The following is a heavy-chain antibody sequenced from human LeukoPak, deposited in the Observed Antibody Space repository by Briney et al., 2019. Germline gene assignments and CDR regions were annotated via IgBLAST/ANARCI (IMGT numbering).Heavy chain of an antibody. CDR3: ASGYCSSTSCDENWFDP. CDR2: INPNSGGT. J-gene: IGHJ5*02. CDR1: GYTFTGYY. D-gene: IGHD2-2*03. V-gene: IGHV1-2*02. Sequence: ASVKVSCKASGYTFTGYYMHWVRQAPGQGLEWMGWINPNSGGTNYAQKFQGRVTMTRDTSISTAYMELRSLRSDDTAVYYCASGYCSSTSCDENWFDPWGQGTLVTVSS.